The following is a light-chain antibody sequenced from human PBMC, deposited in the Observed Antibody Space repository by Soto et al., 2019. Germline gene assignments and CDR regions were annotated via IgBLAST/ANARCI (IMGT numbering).Light chain of an antibody. Sequence: DIQMNQSPSTLYASVGDRVTITCRASQSISSWLAWYQQKPGKAPKLLIYDASRLESGVPSRFSGSGSGTEFTLTISSLQPDDFATYYCQQYNSYSYTFGQGTKLEIK. CDR2: DAS. J-gene: IGKJ2*01. CDR1: QSISSW. CDR3: QQYNSYSYT. V-gene: IGKV1-5*01.